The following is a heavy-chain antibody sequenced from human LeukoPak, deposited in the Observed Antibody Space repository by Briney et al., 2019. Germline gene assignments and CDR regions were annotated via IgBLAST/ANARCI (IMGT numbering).Heavy chain of an antibody. Sequence: PSETLSLTCTVSGGSISNYYWSWIRQPPGKGLEWIAYIHYSGGNNYNPSLKSRVTISVDTSKNQFSLRLGSVTAADTAVYYCARRIAAADAFDYWGQGTLVTVSS. D-gene: IGHD6-13*01. CDR1: GGSISNYY. J-gene: IGHJ4*02. V-gene: IGHV4-59*08. CDR2: IHYSGGN. CDR3: ARRIAAADAFDY.